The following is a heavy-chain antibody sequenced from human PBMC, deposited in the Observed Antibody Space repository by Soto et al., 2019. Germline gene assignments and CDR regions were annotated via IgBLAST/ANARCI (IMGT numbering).Heavy chain of an antibody. CDR1: GYTFTSYD. Sequence: QVQLVQSGAEVKKPGASVKVSCKASGYTFTSYDINWVRQATGQGREWMGWMIPNSGNTVYAQKFQGRVTMTRNTSISTAYMELSSLTSEDTAVYYCARVRDDYGDFDFDYWGQGTLVTVSS. V-gene: IGHV1-8*01. D-gene: IGHD4-17*01. CDR3: ARVRDDYGDFDFDY. CDR2: MIPNSGNT. J-gene: IGHJ4*02.